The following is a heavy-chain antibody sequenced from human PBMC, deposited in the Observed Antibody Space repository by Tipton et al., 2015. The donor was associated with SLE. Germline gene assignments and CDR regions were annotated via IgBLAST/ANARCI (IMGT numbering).Heavy chain of an antibody. V-gene: IGHV4-4*07. CDR3: ANMEKRSNSVRFDY. Sequence: TLSLTCTVSGGSISSYYWSWIRQPAGGGLEWIGRIYTNENTNYNPSLKSRVTMSVDTSMNQFSLRLTSVTAADTAVYYCANMEKRSNSVRFDYWGQGTLVTVSP. CDR2: IYTNENT. J-gene: IGHJ4*02. D-gene: IGHD4-11*01. CDR1: GGSISSYY.